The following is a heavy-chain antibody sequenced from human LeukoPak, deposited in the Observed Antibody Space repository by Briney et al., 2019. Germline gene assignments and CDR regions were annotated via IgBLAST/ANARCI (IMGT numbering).Heavy chain of an antibody. CDR3: ARDGPSNVLLWFGELSYYYYYYGMDV. V-gene: IGHV1-2*02. J-gene: IGHJ6*02. CDR1: GYTFTGYY. D-gene: IGHD3-10*01. CDR2: INPNSGGT. Sequence: ASVKVSCKASGYTFTGYYMHWVRQAPGQGLDWMGWINPNSGGTNYAQKFQGRVTMTRDTSISTAYMELSRLRSDDTAVYYCARDGPSNVLLWFGELSYYYYYYGMDVWGQGTTVTVSS.